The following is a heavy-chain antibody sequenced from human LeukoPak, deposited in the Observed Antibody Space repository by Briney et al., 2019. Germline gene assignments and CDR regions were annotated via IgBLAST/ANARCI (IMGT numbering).Heavy chain of an antibody. CDR3: ARDPPGGRYFDWLPLVGMDV. D-gene: IGHD3-9*01. V-gene: IGHV1-18*01. J-gene: IGHJ6*02. CDR1: GGTFSSYA. CDR2: ISAYNGNT. Sequence: ASVKVSCKASGGTFSSYAISWVRQAPGQGLEWMGWISAYNGNTNYAQKLQGRVTMTTDTSTSTAYMELRSLRSDDTAVYYCARDPPGGRYFDWLPLVGMDVWGQGTTVTVSS.